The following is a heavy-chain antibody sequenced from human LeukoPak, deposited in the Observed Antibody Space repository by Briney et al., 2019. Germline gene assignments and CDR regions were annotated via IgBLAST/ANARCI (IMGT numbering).Heavy chain of an antibody. J-gene: IGHJ4*02. CDR1: GGSISSGDYY. Sequence: NPSQTLTLTCTVSGGSISSGDYYWSWIRQPPGKGLEWIGHIYYSGSTYYNPSLKSRVTISVDTSKNQFSLKLSSVTAADTAVYYCARHLVHNWNYIRYYDSSGYSDYWGQGTLVTVSS. D-gene: IGHD3-22*01. V-gene: IGHV4-30-4*08. CDR2: IYYSGST. CDR3: ARHLVHNWNYIRYYDSSGYSDY.